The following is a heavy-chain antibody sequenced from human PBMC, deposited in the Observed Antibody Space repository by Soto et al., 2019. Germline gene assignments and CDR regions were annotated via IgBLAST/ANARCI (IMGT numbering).Heavy chain of an antibody. D-gene: IGHD5-12*01. CDR3: AKEGYSGYDFYYGMDV. CDR1: GGTFSSYA. CDR2: IIPIFGTA. J-gene: IGHJ6*02. V-gene: IGHV1-69*13. Sequence: ASVKVSCKASGGTFSSYAISWVRQAPGQGLEWMGGIIPIFGTANYAQKFQGRVTITADESTSTAYMELSSLRSEDTAVYYCAKEGYSGYDFYYGMDVWGQGTTVTVS.